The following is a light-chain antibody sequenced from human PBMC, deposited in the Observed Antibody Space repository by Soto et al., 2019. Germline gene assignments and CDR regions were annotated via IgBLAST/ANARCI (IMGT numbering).Light chain of an antibody. CDR1: QSVISNY. V-gene: IGKV3-20*01. CDR2: DSS. Sequence: EIVLTQSPGTLSLSPGERATLSCRASQSVISNYLAWYQQKPGQAPRLLIYDSSSRAAGIPDRFSGSGSGTDFTLTISWLAPEDFAVYYCQQYGSIPCTFGQGTNLEIK. J-gene: IGKJ2*02. CDR3: QQYGSIPCT.